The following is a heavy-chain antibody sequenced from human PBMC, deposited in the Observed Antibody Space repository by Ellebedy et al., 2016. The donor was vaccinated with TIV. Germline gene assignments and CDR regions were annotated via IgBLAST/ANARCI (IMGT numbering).Heavy chain of an antibody. D-gene: IGHD3-22*01. CDR3: AKTRDYHDFVVSPTARYWYFDV. V-gene: IGHV1-8*02. Sequence: ASVKVSCKASGYTFTSYYMHWVRQATGQGLEWMGWMNPNSGNTGYAQKFQGRVTMTRNTSITTAYMELSRLRAGDTAAYYCAKTRDYHDFVVSPTARYWYFDVWGRGALVTVSS. J-gene: IGHJ2*01. CDR2: MNPNSGNT. CDR1: GYTFTSYY.